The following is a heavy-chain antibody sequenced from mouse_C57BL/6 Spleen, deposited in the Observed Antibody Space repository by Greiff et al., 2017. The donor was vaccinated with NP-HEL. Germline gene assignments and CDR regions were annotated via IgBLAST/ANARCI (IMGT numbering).Heavy chain of an antibody. J-gene: IGHJ2*01. CDR3: AREDYGYDGFDY. D-gene: IGHD2-2*01. CDR1: GYTFTDYE. CDR2: IDPETGGT. Sequence: QVQLQQSGAELVRPGASVTLSCKASGYTFTDYEMHWVKQTPVHGLEWIGAIDPETGGTAYNQKFKGKATLTVDKSSSTAHMELRSLTSEDSAVYYCAREDYGYDGFDYWGQGTTLTVSS. V-gene: IGHV1-15*01.